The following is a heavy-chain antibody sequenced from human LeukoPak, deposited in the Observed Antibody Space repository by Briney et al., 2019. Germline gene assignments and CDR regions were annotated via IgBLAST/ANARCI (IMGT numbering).Heavy chain of an antibody. CDR1: AFTVITYG. J-gene: IGHJ4*02. CDR2: IRFDGSNT. CDR3: AKDGCSSTNCYKGGIDY. D-gene: IGHD2-2*02. Sequence: PGGSLRLSCSASAFTVITYGMYWVRQAPGKGLEWVAFIRFDGSNTYYADSVKGRFTISRDNSKNSLYLQMNSMRAEDTAVYYCAKDGCSSTNCYKGGIDYWGQGTLVTVSS. V-gene: IGHV3-30*02.